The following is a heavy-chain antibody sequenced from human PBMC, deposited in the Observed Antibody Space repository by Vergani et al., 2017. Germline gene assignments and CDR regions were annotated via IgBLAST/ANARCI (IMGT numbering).Heavy chain of an antibody. CDR3: ARERGSQLGYCSTTNCYTQYYYYMDV. D-gene: IGHD2-2*02. CDR2: IKQDGSEK. J-gene: IGHJ6*03. CDR1: GFTFRSSW. Sequence: EVQLVESGGGLVQPGGSLRLSCAASGFTFRSSWMSWVRQAPGKGLEWVANIKQDGSEKYYVDSVKGRFTISRDNAKNSLYLHMNSLRAEDTAVYYCARERGSQLGYCSTTNCYTQYYYYMDVWGKGTTVTVSS. V-gene: IGHV3-7*01.